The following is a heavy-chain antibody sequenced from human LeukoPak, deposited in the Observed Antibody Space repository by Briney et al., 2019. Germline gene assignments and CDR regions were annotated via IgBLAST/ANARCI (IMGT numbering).Heavy chain of an antibody. CDR3: ARLGMIRGVIWSSSYYMDV. V-gene: IGHV4-4*07. J-gene: IGHJ6*03. CDR1: GGSISSYY. CDR2: IYTSGST. Sequence: SETLSLTCNVSGGSISSYYWSWIRQPAGKGLEWIGRIYTSGSTNYNPSLKSRVTISVDTSKNQFSLKLSSVTAADTAVYYCARLGMIRGVIWSSSYYMDVWGKGTTVTISS. D-gene: IGHD3-10*01.